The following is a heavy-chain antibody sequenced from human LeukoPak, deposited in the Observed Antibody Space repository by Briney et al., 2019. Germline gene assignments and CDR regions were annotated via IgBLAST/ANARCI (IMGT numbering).Heavy chain of an antibody. CDR1: GGSISSSTYY. J-gene: IGHJ4*02. Sequence: PSETLSLTCTVSGGSISSSTYYWGWIRQPPGKGLEWIGSIYYSGSTYYNPSLKSRVTISVDTSKNQFSLKLSSVTAADTAVYYCARTTYWSETPTGYSSIYTEYWGQGTLVTVSS. CDR2: IYYSGST. CDR3: ARTTYWSETPTGYSSIYTEY. D-gene: IGHD6-13*01. V-gene: IGHV4-39*01.